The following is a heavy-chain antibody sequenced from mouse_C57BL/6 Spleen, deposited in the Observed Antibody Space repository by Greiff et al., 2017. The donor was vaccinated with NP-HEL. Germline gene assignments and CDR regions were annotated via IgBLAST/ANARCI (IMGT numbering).Heavy chain of an antibody. Sequence: QVHVKQSGAELVRPGSSVKLSCKASGYTFTSYWMHWVKQRPIQGLEWIGNIDPSDSETHYNQKFKDKATLTVDKSSSTAYMQLSSLTSEDSAVYYCARGDYYGQSFDYWGQGTTLTVSS. CDR2: IDPSDSET. CDR3: ARGDYYGQSFDY. D-gene: IGHD1-1*01. V-gene: IGHV1-52*01. J-gene: IGHJ2*01. CDR1: GYTFTSYW.